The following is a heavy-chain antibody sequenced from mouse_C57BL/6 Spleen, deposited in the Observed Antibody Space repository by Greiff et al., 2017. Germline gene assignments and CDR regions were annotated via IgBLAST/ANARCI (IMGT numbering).Heavy chain of an antibody. J-gene: IGHJ2*01. CDR2: INPYNGGT. V-gene: IGHV1-19*01. Sequence: VQLQQSGPVLVKPGASVKMSCKASGYTFTDYYMNWVKQSHGKSLEWIGVINPYNGGTSYNQKFKGKATLTVDKSSSTAYMELNSLTSEDSAVYYCARGDNDTDYWGQGTTLTVSS. D-gene: IGHD2-4*01. CDR1: GYTFTDYY. CDR3: ARGDNDTDY.